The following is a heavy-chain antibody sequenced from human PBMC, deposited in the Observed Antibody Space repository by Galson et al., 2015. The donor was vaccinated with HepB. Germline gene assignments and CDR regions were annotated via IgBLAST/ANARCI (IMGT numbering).Heavy chain of an antibody. CDR3: ARFTTRVGVPSGYP. D-gene: IGHD1-26*01. CDR1: GFTFSSYW. J-gene: IGHJ5*02. CDR2: IKQDGSEK. V-gene: IGHV3-7*03. Sequence: SLRLSCAASGFTFSSYWMSWVRQAPGKGLEWVANIKQDGSEKYYVDSVKGRFTISRDNAKNSLYLQMNSLRAGDTAVYYCARFTTRVGVPSGYPWGQGTLVTVSS.